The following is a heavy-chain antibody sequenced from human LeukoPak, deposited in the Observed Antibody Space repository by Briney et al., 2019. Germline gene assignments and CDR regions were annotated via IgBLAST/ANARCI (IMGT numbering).Heavy chain of an antibody. J-gene: IGHJ4*02. CDR1: GGSFSGYY. V-gene: IGHV4-34*01. CDR3: ARGRPARY. CDR2: INHSGST. Sequence: PSETLSLTCAVYGGSFSGYYWSWIRQPPGKGLEWIGEINHSGSTNYNPSLKGRVTISVDTSKNQSSLKLSSVTAADTAVYYCARGRPARYWGQGTLVTVSS.